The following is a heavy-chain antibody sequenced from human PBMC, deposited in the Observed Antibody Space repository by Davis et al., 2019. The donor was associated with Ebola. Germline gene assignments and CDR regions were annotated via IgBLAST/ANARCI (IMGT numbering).Heavy chain of an antibody. CDR2: IYYSGST. D-gene: IGHD3-22*01. Sequence: PSETLSLTCTVSGGSVSSGSYYWSWIRQPPGKGLEWIGYIYYSGSTNYNPSLKSRVTISVDTSKNQFSLKLSSVTAADTAVYYCARAGGTYYYDSSGYQIDYWGQGTLVTVSS. V-gene: IGHV4-61*01. CDR3: ARAGGTYYYDSSGYQIDY. J-gene: IGHJ4*02. CDR1: GGSVSSGSYY.